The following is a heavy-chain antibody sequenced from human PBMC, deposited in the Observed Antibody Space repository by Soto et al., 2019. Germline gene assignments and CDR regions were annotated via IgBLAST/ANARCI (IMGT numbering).Heavy chain of an antibody. V-gene: IGHV1-18*01. Sequence: QVQLVQSGSEVKKPGASVKVSCKASGYTFTSYGISWVRQAPGRGLEWMGWISTYNGNTKYAQKLQGRVTLTTDTSTSTAYMERRSLRSDDTAIYYCARDGGIVATSSGNWFDPWGQGTLVTVSS. CDR3: ARDGGIVATSSGNWFDP. D-gene: IGHD5-12*01. CDR1: GYTFTSYG. J-gene: IGHJ5*02. CDR2: ISTYNGNT.